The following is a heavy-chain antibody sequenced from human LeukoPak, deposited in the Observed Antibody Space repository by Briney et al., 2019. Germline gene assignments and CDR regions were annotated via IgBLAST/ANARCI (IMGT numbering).Heavy chain of an antibody. CDR2: VSSSGSTI. D-gene: IGHD6-19*01. J-gene: IGHJ4*02. V-gene: IGHV3-11*01. CDR3: ARMYEQWLGTGTFDY. Sequence: KSGGSLRLSCAASGFTFSDYYMSWIRQAPGKGLEWVSYVSSSGSTIYYADSVKGRFTISRDNAKNSLYLQMNSLRAEDTAVYYCARMYEQWLGTGTFDYWGQGTLVTVSS. CDR1: GFTFSDYY.